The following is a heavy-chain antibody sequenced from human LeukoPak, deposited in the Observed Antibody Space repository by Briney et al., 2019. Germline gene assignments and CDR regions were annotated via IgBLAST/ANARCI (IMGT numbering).Heavy chain of an antibody. CDR1: GGTFSSYA. CDR2: INPNSGGT. CDR3: ALDTIFGVVITGYN. J-gene: IGHJ4*02. Sequence: SVKVSCKASGGTFSSYAISWVRQAPGQGLEWMGWINPNSGGTNYAQKFQGRVTITTDESTSTAYMELSSLRSEDTAVYYCALDTIFGVVITGYNWGQGTLVTVSS. V-gene: IGHV1-69*05. D-gene: IGHD3-3*01.